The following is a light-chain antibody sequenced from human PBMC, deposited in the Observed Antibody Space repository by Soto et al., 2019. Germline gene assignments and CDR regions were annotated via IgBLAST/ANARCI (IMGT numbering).Light chain of an antibody. Sequence: QSVLTQPPSVSAAPGQKVTISCSGSSSNFGNNFVSWYQQLPGTVPKLLIYDSNKRPSGIPDRFSGSRSGTSATLDITGLQTGDEADYYCATWDTGPSVFVVFGGGTQLTVL. CDR2: DSN. J-gene: IGLJ2*01. CDR3: ATWDTGPSVFVV. CDR1: SSNFGNNF. V-gene: IGLV1-51*01.